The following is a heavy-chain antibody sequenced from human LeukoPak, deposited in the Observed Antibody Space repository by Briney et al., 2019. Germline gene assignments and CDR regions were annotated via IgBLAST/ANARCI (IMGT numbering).Heavy chain of an antibody. Sequence: SETLSLTCTVSGGSISSYYWSWLRQPPGKGLEWIGYIYYSGSTNYNPSLKGRVTISVDTSKNQFSLKLSSVTAADTAVYYCASRSPFDSSGYSAFDIWGQGTMVTVSS. CDR3: ASRSPFDSSGYSAFDI. V-gene: IGHV4-59*08. CDR2: IYYSGST. D-gene: IGHD3-22*01. J-gene: IGHJ3*02. CDR1: GGSISSYY.